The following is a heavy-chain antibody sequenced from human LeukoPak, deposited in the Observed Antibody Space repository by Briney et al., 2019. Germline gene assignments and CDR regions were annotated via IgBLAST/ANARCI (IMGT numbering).Heavy chain of an antibody. CDR1: GFTFSSYA. D-gene: IGHD3-3*01. V-gene: IGHV3-23*01. CDR2: ISGSGGST. J-gene: IGHJ4*02. Sequence: PGGSLRLSCAASGFTFSSYAMSWVRQAPGKGLEWVSAISGSGGSTYYADSVKGRFTISRDNSKNTLYLQMNSLRAEDTAVYYCAKDRGFWSGYGYFDYWGQGTLVTVSS. CDR3: AKDRGFWSGYGYFDY.